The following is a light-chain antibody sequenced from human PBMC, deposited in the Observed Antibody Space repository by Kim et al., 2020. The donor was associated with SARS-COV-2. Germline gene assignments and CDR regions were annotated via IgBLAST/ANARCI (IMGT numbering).Light chain of an antibody. CDR3: QVWDSSSDHPV. CDR2: YDS. V-gene: IGLV3-21*04. J-gene: IGLJ3*02. CDR1: KIRSKS. Sequence: PGKTARITVGENKIRSKSVQVYRQMPGQAPVLVIYYDSDRPSGIPERFSGSNSGNTATLTISRVEAGDEADYYCQVWDSSSDHPVFGGGTQLTVL.